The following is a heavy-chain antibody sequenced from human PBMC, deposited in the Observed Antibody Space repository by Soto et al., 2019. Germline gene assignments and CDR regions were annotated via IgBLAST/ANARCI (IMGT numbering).Heavy chain of an antibody. CDR2: IYYSGST. Sequence: SETLSLTCIVSGGSISSGGYYWSWIRQHPGKGLEWTGYIYYSGSTYYNPSLKSRVTISVDTSKNQFSLKLSSVTAADTAVYCCARAHSSGRTFDSWGKGTMGTVSS. J-gene: IGHJ4*02. D-gene: IGHD6-19*01. V-gene: IGHV4-31*03. CDR1: GGSISSGGYY. CDR3: ARAHSSGRTFDS.